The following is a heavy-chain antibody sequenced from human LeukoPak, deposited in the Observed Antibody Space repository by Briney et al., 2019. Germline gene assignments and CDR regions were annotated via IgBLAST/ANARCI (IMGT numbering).Heavy chain of an antibody. CDR1: GFTFSSYA. D-gene: IGHD3-22*01. J-gene: IGHJ4*02. CDR3: VYDSSGYPTPAFDY. Sequence: GGSLRLSCAASGFTFSSYAMSWARQAPGKGLEWVSAISGSGGSTYYADSVKGRFTISRDNSKNTLYLQMNSLRAEDTAVYYCVYDSSGYPTPAFDYWGQGTLVTVSS. V-gene: IGHV3-23*01. CDR2: ISGSGGST.